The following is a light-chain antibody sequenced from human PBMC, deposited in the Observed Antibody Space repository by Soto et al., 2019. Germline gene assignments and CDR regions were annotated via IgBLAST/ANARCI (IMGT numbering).Light chain of an antibody. CDR3: SSYTCSSTLV. CDR2: DVT. Sequence: QSALTQPASVSGSPGQSITISCTGTSSDVGGYNYVSWYQQHPGKAPKLMIYDVTNRPSGVSNRFSGSKSGNTACLTISGLQAEDEADYYCSSYTCSSTLVFGGGTKVTVL. CDR1: SSDVGGYNY. V-gene: IGLV2-14*01. J-gene: IGLJ2*01.